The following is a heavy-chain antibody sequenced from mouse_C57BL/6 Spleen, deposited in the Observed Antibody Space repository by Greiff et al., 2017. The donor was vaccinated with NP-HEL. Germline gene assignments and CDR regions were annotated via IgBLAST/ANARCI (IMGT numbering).Heavy chain of an antibody. Sequence: EVNVVESGGGLVKPGGSLKLSCAASGFTFSDYGMHWVRQAPEKGLEWVAYISSGSSTLYYADTVKGRFTISRDNAKNTLFLQMTSLRSEDTAMYYCARGAFGDYDKGYAMDYWGQGTSVTVSS. J-gene: IGHJ4*01. CDR3: ARGAFGDYDKGYAMDY. CDR2: ISSGSSTL. CDR1: GFTFSDYG. V-gene: IGHV5-17*01. D-gene: IGHD2-4*01.